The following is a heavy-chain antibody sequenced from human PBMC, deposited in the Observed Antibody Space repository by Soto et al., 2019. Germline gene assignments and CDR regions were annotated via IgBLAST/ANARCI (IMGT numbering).Heavy chain of an antibody. J-gene: IGHJ6*02. CDR1: GGTFSSYA. Sequence: QVQLVQSGAEVKKPGSSVKVSCKASGGTFSSYAISWVRQAPGQGLEWMGGIIPIFGTANYAQKFQGRVTITADKSTSTAYMELSSLRSEDTAVYYCARGAVAGTRYYYYYGMDVWGQGTTVTVS. CDR3: ARGAVAGTRYYYYYGMDV. D-gene: IGHD6-19*01. CDR2: IIPIFGTA. V-gene: IGHV1-69*06.